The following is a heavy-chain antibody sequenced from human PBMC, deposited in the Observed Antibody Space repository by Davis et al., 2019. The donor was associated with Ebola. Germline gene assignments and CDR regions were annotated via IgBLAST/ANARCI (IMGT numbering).Heavy chain of an antibody. CDR1: GFTVSSDY. CDR3: AKDLGGTIYYYYYMDV. CDR2: IYSGGST. V-gene: IGHV3-53*01. Sequence: GESLKISCAASGFTVSSDYMSWVRQAPGKGLEWVSIIYSGGSTYYADSVKGRFTISRDSSKNTLYLQMNSLRAEDTAVYYCAKDLGGTIYYYYYMDVWGKGTTVTVSS. D-gene: IGHD3-3*01. J-gene: IGHJ6*03.